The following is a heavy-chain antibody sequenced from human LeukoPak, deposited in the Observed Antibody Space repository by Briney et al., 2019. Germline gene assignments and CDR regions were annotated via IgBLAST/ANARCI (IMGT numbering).Heavy chain of an antibody. V-gene: IGHV3-48*01. J-gene: IGHJ4*02. CDR1: GFTFSSYS. CDR3: ARAFRGFWSGYYQRPFDY. D-gene: IGHD3-3*01. CDR2: ISSSSSTI. Sequence: PGGSLRLSCAASGFTFSSYSMNWVRQAPGKGLEWVSYISSSSSTIYYADSVEGRFTISRDNAKNSLYLQMNSLRAEDTAVYYCARAFRGFWSGYYQRPFDYWGQGTLVTVSS.